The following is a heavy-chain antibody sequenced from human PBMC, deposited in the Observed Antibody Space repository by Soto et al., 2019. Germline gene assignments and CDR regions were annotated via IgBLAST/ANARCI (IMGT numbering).Heavy chain of an antibody. Sequence: QVQLQESGPRLVTPSGSLSLTCGVSGGTVAISHWWSWVRQSPGGGLEWIGNVYHTGDTNFNPSLQSLVTTSVDKSNNQFSRRLNSLTAADTAVYFCAREIVTAGGNNYFDPWAPGNLGTVSS. CDR2: VYHTGDT. V-gene: IGHV4-4*02. CDR3: AREIVTAGGNNYFDP. CDR1: GGTVAISHW. D-gene: IGHD2-21*02. J-gene: IGHJ5*02.